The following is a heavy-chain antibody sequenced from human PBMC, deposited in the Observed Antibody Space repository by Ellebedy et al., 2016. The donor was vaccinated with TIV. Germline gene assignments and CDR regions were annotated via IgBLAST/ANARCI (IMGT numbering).Heavy chain of an antibody. CDR2: VSPDGSDS. Sequence: GESLKISCAASGFTLRGHWVHWVRQSPGKGLVWVSRVSPDGSDSNYADSVKGRCTISRDTAKDTVYLQMNSLRAEDTAVYYCARRRGDFGSGEMDVWGQGTTVIVTS. CDR1: GFTLRGHW. V-gene: IGHV3-74*01. J-gene: IGHJ6*02. CDR3: ARRRGDFGSGEMDV. D-gene: IGHD3-10*01.